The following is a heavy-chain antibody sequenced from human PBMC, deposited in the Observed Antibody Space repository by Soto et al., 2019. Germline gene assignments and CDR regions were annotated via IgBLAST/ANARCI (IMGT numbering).Heavy chain of an antibody. Sequence: GGSLRLSCAASGFTFSSYEMDWVRQAPGKGLEWVAHITSGGTTMYADSVKGRFTISRDNADNSLHLQMNSLRAEDTALYYCTKEKSAMYSGYDVFDIWGRGTMVTVSS. D-gene: IGHD5-12*01. CDR3: TKEKSAMYSGYDVFDI. CDR1: GFTFSSYE. V-gene: IGHV3-48*03. J-gene: IGHJ3*02. CDR2: ITSGGTT.